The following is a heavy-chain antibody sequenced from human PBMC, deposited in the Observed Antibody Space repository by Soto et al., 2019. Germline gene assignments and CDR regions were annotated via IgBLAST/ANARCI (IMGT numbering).Heavy chain of an antibody. D-gene: IGHD4-17*01. Sequence: SETLSLTCTVLGASVSSKTYYWSWIRQPPGKGLEWIGNIYYSGSTNYSPSLNSRVTMSVDTSKNQFSLKLSSVTAADTAVYYCARFYANSQFDFWGQGTLVTVS. CDR3: ARFYANSQFDF. J-gene: IGHJ4*02. V-gene: IGHV4-61*01. CDR1: GASVSSKTYY. CDR2: IYYSGST.